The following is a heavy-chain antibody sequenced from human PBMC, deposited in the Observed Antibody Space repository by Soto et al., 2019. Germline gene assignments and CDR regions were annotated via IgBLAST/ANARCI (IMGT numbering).Heavy chain of an antibody. D-gene: IGHD3-22*01. CDR3: ASARTSYYDSSGPFDY. Sequence: SETLSLTCAVSGYSISSGYYWGWIRQPPGKGLEWIGSIYHSGSTYYNPSLKSRVTISVDTSKNQFSLKLSSVTAADTAVYYCASARTSYYDSSGPFDYWGQGTLVT. CDR1: GYSISSGYY. J-gene: IGHJ4*02. CDR2: IYHSGST. V-gene: IGHV4-38-2*01.